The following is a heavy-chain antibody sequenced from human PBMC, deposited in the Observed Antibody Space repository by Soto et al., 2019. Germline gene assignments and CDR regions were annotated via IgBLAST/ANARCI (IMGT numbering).Heavy chain of an antibody. D-gene: IGHD2-2*01. V-gene: IGHV3-21*01. CDR3: ARDICSSTSCYAYYYGMAL. Sequence: GVSLRISCAASGFTFSSYSMNWVRQAPGKGLQWVSSISGSSSYIYYADSVKGRSTISRDNAKNSPYLQMNSLRAEDTAVYYCARDICSSTSCYAYYYGMALW. CDR1: GFTFSSYS. J-gene: IGHJ6*01. CDR2: ISGSSSYI.